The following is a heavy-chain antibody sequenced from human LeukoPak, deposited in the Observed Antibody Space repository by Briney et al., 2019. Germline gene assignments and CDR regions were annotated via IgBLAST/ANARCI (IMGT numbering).Heavy chain of an antibody. CDR2: IIPILGIA. Sequence: GASVKVSCKASGGTFSSYAISWVRQAPGQGLEWMGRIIPILGIANYAQKFQGRVTITADKSTSTAYMELSSLRSEDTAVYYCARIRDSSGWYFDYWGQGTLVTVSS. D-gene: IGHD6-19*01. J-gene: IGHJ4*02. V-gene: IGHV1-69*04. CDR3: ARIRDSSGWYFDY. CDR1: GGTFSSYA.